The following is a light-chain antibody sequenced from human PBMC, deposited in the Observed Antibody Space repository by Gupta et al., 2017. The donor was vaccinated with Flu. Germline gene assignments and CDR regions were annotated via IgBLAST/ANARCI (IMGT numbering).Light chain of an antibody. J-gene: IGKJ2*03. CDR1: QSISSY. CDR3: QQHSSSYR. V-gene: IGKV3-11*01. Sequence: DIVLTQSPVTLSLSHGERATLSCRASQSISSYLCWYQQTPGQAPMLLSYDASNRATVIPAMFSGSGSETDFTLTISSLEPEYVAFYFCQQHSSSYRFGQGTKLEMK. CDR2: DAS.